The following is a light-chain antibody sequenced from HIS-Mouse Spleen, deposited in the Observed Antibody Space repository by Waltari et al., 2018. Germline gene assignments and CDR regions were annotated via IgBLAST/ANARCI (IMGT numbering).Light chain of an antibody. CDR2: GAS. V-gene: IGKV3-20*01. Sequence: EIVLTQSPGTLSFSPGERATLSCRASQSVSSSYLAWYQQKPGQAPRLLIYGASSRATGIPDRFSGSGSGTDFTLTISRLEPEDFAVYYCQQYGSSPPWPFGQGTKVEIK. CDR3: QQYGSSPPWP. CDR1: QSVSSSY. J-gene: IGKJ1*01.